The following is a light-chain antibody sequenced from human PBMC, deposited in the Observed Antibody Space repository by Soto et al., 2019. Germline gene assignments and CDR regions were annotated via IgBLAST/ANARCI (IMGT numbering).Light chain of an antibody. CDR1: QSVNSAY. Sequence: PGERATLSCRASQSVNSAYLAWYQQKPGQAPRLLIYGASNRAAGIPDRFSGSGSGTDFTLTISRLEPEDFAVYYWQLYADSPPRLIFGGGTQVEIK. CDR3: QLYADSPPRLI. J-gene: IGKJ4*01. V-gene: IGKV3-20*01. CDR2: GAS.